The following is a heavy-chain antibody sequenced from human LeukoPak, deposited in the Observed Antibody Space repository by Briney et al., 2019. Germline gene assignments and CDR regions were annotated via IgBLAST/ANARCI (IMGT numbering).Heavy chain of an antibody. J-gene: IGHJ5*01. V-gene: IGHV1-8*01. D-gene: IGHD6-19*01. Sequence: GAPVKVSCKTSGYTFTSFDIHWVRQATGQGLEWMGWMKPNDGNRGFAQKFQGRLTMTSDTSLVTAYMELTSLTSDDTAVYYCARGDSVAGTSNYFDSWGQGTLVTVSS. CDR2: MKPNDGNR. CDR3: ARGDSVAGTSNYFDS. CDR1: GYTFTSFD.